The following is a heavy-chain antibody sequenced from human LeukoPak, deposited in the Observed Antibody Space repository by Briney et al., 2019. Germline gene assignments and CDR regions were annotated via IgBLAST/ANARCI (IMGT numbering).Heavy chain of an antibody. V-gene: IGHV1-8*01. D-gene: IGHD3-22*01. CDR1: GYTFTSYD. CDR2: MNPNSGNT. J-gene: IGHJ4*02. Sequence: ASVKVSCKASGYTFTSYDINWVRQATGQGLEWMGWMNPNSGNTGYAQKFQGRVTMTRNTSISTAYMELSSLRSEDTAVYYCALHLGYDSSVYHNRFIDYWGQGTLVTVSS. CDR3: ALHLGYDSSVYHNRFIDY.